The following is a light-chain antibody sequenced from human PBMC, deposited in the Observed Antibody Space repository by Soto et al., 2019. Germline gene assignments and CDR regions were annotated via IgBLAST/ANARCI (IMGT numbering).Light chain of an antibody. Sequence: DIQMTQSPSTLSASVGDRVTITCRASQSISSWLAWHQQKPGKAPKLLIYKASSLESGVPSRFSGSGPRTEFTLTIRSLQPDDFATYYCQLYSTTSRTFGQGNKVETK. CDR3: QLYSTTSRT. J-gene: IGKJ1*01. CDR2: KAS. V-gene: IGKV1-5*03. CDR1: QSISSW.